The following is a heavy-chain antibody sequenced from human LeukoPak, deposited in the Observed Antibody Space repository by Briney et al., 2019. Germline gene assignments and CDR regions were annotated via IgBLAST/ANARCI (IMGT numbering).Heavy chain of an antibody. D-gene: IGHD6-19*01. Sequence: QPGGSLRLSCAASGFTVSSNYMSWVRQAPGKGLEWVSVIYSGGSTYYADSVKGRFTISRHNSKNTLYLQMNSLRAEDTAVYYCASQGTPPPGSAGDYYFDYWGQGTLVTVSS. CDR3: ASQGTPPPGSAGDYYFDY. CDR1: GFTVSSNY. CDR2: IYSGGST. V-gene: IGHV3-53*04. J-gene: IGHJ4*02.